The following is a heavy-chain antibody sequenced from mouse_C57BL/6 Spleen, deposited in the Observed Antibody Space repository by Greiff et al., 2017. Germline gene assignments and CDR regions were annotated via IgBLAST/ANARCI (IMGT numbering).Heavy chain of an antibody. Sequence: EVMLVESGGGLVKPGGSLKLSCAASGFTFSDYGMHWVRQAPEKGLEWVAYISSGSSTIYYADTVKGRFTISRDNAKNTLFLQMTSLRSEDTAMYYCASSYYGSSPYYAMDYWGQGTSVTVSS. J-gene: IGHJ4*01. V-gene: IGHV5-17*01. CDR3: ASSYYGSSPYYAMDY. D-gene: IGHD1-1*01. CDR2: ISSGSSTI. CDR1: GFTFSDYG.